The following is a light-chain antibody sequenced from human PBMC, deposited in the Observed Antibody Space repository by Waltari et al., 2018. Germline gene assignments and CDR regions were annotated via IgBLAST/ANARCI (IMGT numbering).Light chain of an antibody. J-gene: IGKJ4*01. CDR3: QQYDGIVVT. Sequence: EIVLTQSPVTLSLSPGDIATLSCRASQTVSTIALSWYQQKPGQAPRVLIYSTYNRATGIPDRFSGSGSGTDFTLTINRLAPEDFAMYYCQQYDGIVVTFGGGTKVEI. V-gene: IGKV3-20*01. CDR2: STY. CDR1: QTVSTIA.